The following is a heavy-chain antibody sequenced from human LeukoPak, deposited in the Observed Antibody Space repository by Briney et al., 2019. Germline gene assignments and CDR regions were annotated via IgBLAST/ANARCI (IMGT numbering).Heavy chain of an antibody. D-gene: IGHD3-3*01. CDR1: GFTFSSYG. Sequence: GGSLRLSCAASGFTFSSYGMHWVRQAPGKGLEWVAVIWYDGSNKYYADSVKGRFTISRDNSKNTLYLQMNSLRAEDTAVYYCARALYQGDFWSGYYFYGMDVWGQGTTVTVSS. CDR2: IWYDGSNK. V-gene: IGHV3-33*01. J-gene: IGHJ6*02. CDR3: ARALYQGDFWSGYYFYGMDV.